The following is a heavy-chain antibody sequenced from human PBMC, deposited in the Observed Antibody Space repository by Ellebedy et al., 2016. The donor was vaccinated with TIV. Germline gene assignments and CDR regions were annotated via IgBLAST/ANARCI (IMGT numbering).Heavy chain of an antibody. CDR3: ARISDTAMMPR. V-gene: IGHV3-7*01. D-gene: IGHD5-18*01. Sequence: GESLKISXAASGFPFSGYCMSWVRQAPGEGLEWVANTNEDGSEQYYVDSVKGRFSISRDNAKTSVYLQMNSLRAEDTAVYYCARISDTAMMPRWGQGTRVTVSS. J-gene: IGHJ3*01. CDR2: TNEDGSEQ. CDR1: GFPFSGYC.